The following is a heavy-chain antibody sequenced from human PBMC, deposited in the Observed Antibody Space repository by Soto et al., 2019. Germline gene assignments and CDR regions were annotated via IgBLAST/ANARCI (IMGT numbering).Heavy chain of an antibody. J-gene: IGHJ4*02. CDR1: GFTFSDHY. V-gene: IGHV3-72*01. CDR3: ARDGEGF. CDR2: TRNKTNSYTT. D-gene: IGHD4-17*01. Sequence: EVQLVESGGGLVQPGGSLRLSCAASGFTFSDHYMDWVRQAPGKGLEWVGRTRNKTNSYTTEYAASVKGRFTISRDNPKNTLYLQMNNLRVEDTAVYYCARDGEGFWGQGTLVTVSS.